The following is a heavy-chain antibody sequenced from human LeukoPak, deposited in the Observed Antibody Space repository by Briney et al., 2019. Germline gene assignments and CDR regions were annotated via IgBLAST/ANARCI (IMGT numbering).Heavy chain of an antibody. CDR3: ARARGGYRAFDI. CDR1: GYTFTGYY. D-gene: IGHD3-10*01. J-gene: IGHJ3*02. Sequence: ASVKVSCKASGYTFTGYYMHWVRQAPGQGLEWMGWINPNSGNTGYAQKFQGRVTMTRNTSISTAYMELSSLRSEDTAVYYCARARGGYRAFDIWGQGTMVTVSS. V-gene: IGHV1-8*02. CDR2: INPNSGNT.